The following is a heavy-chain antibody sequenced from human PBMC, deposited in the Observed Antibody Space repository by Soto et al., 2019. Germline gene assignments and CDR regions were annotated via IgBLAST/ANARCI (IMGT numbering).Heavy chain of an antibody. V-gene: IGHV4-59*01. CDR1: GTSISSYY. D-gene: IGHD2-2*01. CDR2: IHYSGTT. Sequence: SETMSLTCTVSGTSISSYYWSWFRQPPGKGLEWIANIHYSGTTNYNPSLASRVTLSVDTSKNQFSLKMTSVTAADRAMYFCARYKSYARDYWGRGGLVTGS. CDR3: ARYKSYARDY. J-gene: IGHJ4*02.